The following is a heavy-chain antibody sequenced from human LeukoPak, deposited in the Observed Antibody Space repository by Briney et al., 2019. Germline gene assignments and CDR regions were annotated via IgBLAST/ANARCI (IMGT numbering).Heavy chain of an antibody. D-gene: IGHD1-26*01. CDR3: ARHQWVPAFDI. CDR1: GFTFSGYG. V-gene: IGHV3-66*04. J-gene: IGHJ3*02. CDR2: IYSGGST. Sequence: GGSLRLSCAASGFTFSGYGMDWVRQAPGKGLEGVSVIYSGGSTYYADSVKGRFTISRDNSKNTLYLQMNSLRAEDTAVYYCARHQWVPAFDIWGQGTMVTVSS.